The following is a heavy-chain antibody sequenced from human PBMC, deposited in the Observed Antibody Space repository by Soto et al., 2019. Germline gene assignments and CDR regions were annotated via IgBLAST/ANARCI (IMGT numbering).Heavy chain of an antibody. V-gene: IGHV3-23*01. CDR2: ISDSDAYT. CDR1: GFTFCNYA. CDR3: AKNATSGWYDS. Sequence: QRGGSLRLACAASGFTFCNYAMTWVRQAPGKGLEWVSGISDSDAYTCYAESVKGRFTISRDNSKNTVYLQMNSLRDEDTAVYYCAKNATSGWYDSWGHGALVTV. D-gene: IGHD6-19*01. J-gene: IGHJ5*01.